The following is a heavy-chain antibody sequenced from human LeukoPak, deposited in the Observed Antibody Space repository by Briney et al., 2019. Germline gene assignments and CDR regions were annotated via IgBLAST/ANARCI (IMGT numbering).Heavy chain of an antibody. J-gene: IGHJ4*02. CDR3: ARLRGRYPNLDH. Sequence: SETLSLTCTVSGGSISSSSYYWGWIRQPPGKGLEWIGSIYYSGSTYYNPSLKSRVTISVDTSKNQFSLKLSSVTAADTAVYYCARLRGRYPNLDHWGQGTLVTVSS. CDR2: IYYSGST. CDR1: GGSISSSSYY. V-gene: IGHV4-39*01. D-gene: IGHD1-26*01.